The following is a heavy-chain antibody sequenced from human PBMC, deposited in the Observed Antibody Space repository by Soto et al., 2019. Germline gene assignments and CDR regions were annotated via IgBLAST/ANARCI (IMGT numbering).Heavy chain of an antibody. Sequence: EVQLVQSGAEVKKPGESLKISCTGSGYSFTSYWIGWVRQMPGKGLEWMGIIYPGDSDTRYSPSFQGQVTISADKSIITAYLQWSSLKASDTAMYYCATQQRDGYNYGNWFDPWGQGTLVTVSS. J-gene: IGHJ5*02. CDR1: GYSFTSYW. D-gene: IGHD5-12*01. CDR2: IYPGDSDT. V-gene: IGHV5-51*03. CDR3: ATQQRDGYNYGNWFDP.